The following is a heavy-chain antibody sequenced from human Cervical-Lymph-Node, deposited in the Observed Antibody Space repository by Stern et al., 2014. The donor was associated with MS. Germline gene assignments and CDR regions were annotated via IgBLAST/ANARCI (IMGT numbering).Heavy chain of an antibody. CDR1: GFTFGSSD. Sequence: EVQLVESGGVLVQPGGSLRLSCAASGFTFGSSDFHWVRQAPGKGLEWVAAIGTGDDTYYPDSVKGRFTISRENAKNSLYLQMNSLRAGDTAVYYCVREGNAWAFDYWGLGTLVTVSA. D-gene: IGHD2-2*01. V-gene: IGHV3-13*04. J-gene: IGHJ4*02. CDR3: VREGNAWAFDY. CDR2: IGTGDDT.